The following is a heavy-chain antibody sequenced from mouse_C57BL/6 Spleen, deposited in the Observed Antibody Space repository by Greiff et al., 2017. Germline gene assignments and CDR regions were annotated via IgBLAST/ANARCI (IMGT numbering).Heavy chain of an antibody. Sequence: EVKLMESGEGLVKPGGSLKLSCAASGFTFSSYAMSWVRQTPEKRLEWVAYISSGGDYLYYADTVQGRFTISRDNSRNTLYLQMSRLKSEDTAMYYCTAYGNYFDDWGQGTTLTVSS. CDR3: TAYGNYFDD. V-gene: IGHV5-9-1*02. CDR2: ISSGGDYL. D-gene: IGHD2-10*02. CDR1: GFTFSSYA. J-gene: IGHJ2*01.